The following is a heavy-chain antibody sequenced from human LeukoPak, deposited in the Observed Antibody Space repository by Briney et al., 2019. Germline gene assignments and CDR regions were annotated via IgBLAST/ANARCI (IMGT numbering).Heavy chain of an antibody. CDR2: ISYDGSNK. CDR3: ARGTFDMVRGVILDY. V-gene: IGHV3-30-3*01. J-gene: IGHJ4*02. Sequence: GGSLRLSCAASGFTFNSYAMHWVRQAPGRGLEWVAVISYDGSNKYYADSVKGRFTISRDNSKNTLYLQMNSLRADDTAVYYCARGTFDMVRGVILDYWGQGTLVTVSS. D-gene: IGHD3-10*01. CDR1: GFTFNSYA.